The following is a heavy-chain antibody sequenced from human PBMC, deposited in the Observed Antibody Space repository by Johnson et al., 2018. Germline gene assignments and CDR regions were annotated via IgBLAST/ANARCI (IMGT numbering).Heavy chain of an antibody. CDR2: VSYDGNNK. CDR3: GKDPHRLVLMTYARMDA. J-gene: IGHJ6*02. D-gene: IGHD2-8*01. Sequence: VQLVETGGGVVQPGRSLRLSCAASGFTFSSHGIHWVRQAPGKGLEWVAVVSYDGNNKHYGDAVKGRFTISRDNAKNTVYLQMNSLVTEDTATYYCGKDPHRLVLMTYARMDAWGLGTAVIVSS. CDR1: GFTFSSHG. V-gene: IGHV3-30*18.